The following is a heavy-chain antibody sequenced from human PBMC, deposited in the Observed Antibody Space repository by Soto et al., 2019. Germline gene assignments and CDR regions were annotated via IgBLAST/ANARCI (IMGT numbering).Heavy chain of an antibody. J-gene: IGHJ6*02. V-gene: IGHV1-69*02. CDR1: GGTFSSYT. CDR2: IIPILGIA. D-gene: IGHD6-19*01. CDR3: ARDTTGIAVAGTSYYYGMDV. Sequence: QVQLVQSGAEVKKPGSSVKVSWKASGGTFSSYTISWVRQAPGEGLEWMGRIIPILGIANYAQKFQGRVTITADKSTSTAYMELSSLRSEDTAVYYCARDTTGIAVAGTSYYYGMDVWGQGTTVTVSS.